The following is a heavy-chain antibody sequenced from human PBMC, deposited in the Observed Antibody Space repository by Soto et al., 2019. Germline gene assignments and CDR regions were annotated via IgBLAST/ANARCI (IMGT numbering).Heavy chain of an antibody. CDR1: GFTLSTYG. J-gene: IGHJ5*02. CDR2: ISGSGSRT. D-gene: IGHD6-13*01. Sequence: GESLKISCSASGFTLSTYGMSWIRQAPGKGLEWVSSISGSGSRTYYADSVKGRVTISRDNSKNTVYVEMNSLRVEDTAVYYCAKGAASGTLGADDWFDPWGQGTLVTVSS. CDR3: AKGAASGTLGADDWFDP. V-gene: IGHV3-23*01.